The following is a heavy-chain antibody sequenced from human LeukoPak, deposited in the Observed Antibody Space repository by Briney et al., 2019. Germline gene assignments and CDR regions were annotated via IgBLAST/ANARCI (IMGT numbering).Heavy chain of an antibody. V-gene: IGHV4-59*08. Sequence: SETLSLTCTVSGGSISSYYWSWIRQPPGKGLEWIAYVYYSGSTNYNPSLKSRVTISVDTSKNQFSLKLSSVTAADTAVYYCAAMGANYSDYWGQGTLVTVSS. CDR1: GGSISSYY. CDR3: AAMGANYSDY. D-gene: IGHD5-18*01. CDR2: VYYSGST. J-gene: IGHJ4*02.